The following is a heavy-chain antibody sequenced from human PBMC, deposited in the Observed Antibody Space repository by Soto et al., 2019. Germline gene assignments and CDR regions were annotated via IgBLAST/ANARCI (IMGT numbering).Heavy chain of an antibody. J-gene: IGHJ4*02. CDR1: GFTFSNFA. CDR2: ISRTGGAA. V-gene: IGHV3-23*01. D-gene: IGHD3-16*02. Sequence: EVQLLESGGGLVQPGGSLRLSCAASGFTFSNFAMFWVRQAPGKGLEWVSSISRTGGAAHYADTVNGRFTISRDNSKNTLFLQMDSLRAEDTAVYYCAKAYDYIWGSYPREREYWGQGTLVTVSS. CDR3: AKAYDYIWGSYPREREY.